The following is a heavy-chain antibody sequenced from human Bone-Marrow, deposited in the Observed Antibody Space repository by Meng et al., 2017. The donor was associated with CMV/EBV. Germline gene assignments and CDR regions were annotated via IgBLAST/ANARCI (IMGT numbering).Heavy chain of an antibody. V-gene: IGHV4-34*01. Sequence: SETLSLTCAVYGGSFSGYYWSWIRQPPGKGLEWIGEINHSGSTNYNPSLKSRVTISVDTSKNQFSLKLSSVTAADTAVYYCARDLLYSSRQGGLDVWGQGTTVTVSS. J-gene: IGHJ6*02. CDR1: GGSFSGYY. CDR3: ARDLLYSSRQGGLDV. CDR2: INHSGST. D-gene: IGHD6-13*01.